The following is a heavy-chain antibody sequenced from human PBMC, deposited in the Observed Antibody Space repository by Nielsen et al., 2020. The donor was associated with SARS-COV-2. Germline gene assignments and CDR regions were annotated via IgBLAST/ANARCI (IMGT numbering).Heavy chain of an antibody. D-gene: IGHD3-22*01. V-gene: IGHV3-30-3*01. Sequence: WIRQPPGKGLEWVAVIPYDGSNKYYADSVKGRFTISRDNSKNTLYLQMNSLRAEDTAVYYCARDYYDSSGSGFYYYYYGMDVWGQGTTVTVSS. CDR3: ARDYYDSSGSGFYYYYYGMDV. J-gene: IGHJ6*02. CDR2: IPYDGSNK.